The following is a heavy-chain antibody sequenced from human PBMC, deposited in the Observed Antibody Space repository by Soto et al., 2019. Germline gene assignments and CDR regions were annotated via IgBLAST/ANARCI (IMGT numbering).Heavy chain of an antibody. Sequence: QVQMVQSGAEVKKPGASVKVSCQASGYTFVNHDISWVRQAPGQGLEWMGWISIDNSKTKSAQKFQGRLTMTADTYTRTAYIELRSLGTDETTVYYCDREHPPSEYGYYSNYYLDDWGQRNPVTVS. CDR2: ISIDNSKT. D-gene: IGHD4-17*01. CDR3: DREHPPSEYGYYSNYYLDD. J-gene: IGHJ4*02. CDR1: GYTFVNHD. V-gene: IGHV1-18*04.